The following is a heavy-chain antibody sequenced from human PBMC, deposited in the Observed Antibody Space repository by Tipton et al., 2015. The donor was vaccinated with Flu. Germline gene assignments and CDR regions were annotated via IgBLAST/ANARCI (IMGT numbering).Heavy chain of an antibody. D-gene: IGHD7-27*01. CDR2: VTGGGTT. V-gene: IGHV3-23*01. Sequence: SLRLSCAASGIKFSSYGMGWVRQAPGKGLEWVSGVTGGGTTYYADSVKGRFTISRDISKNMVFLQMNSLRAEDTALYYCATLTGDDYWGQGDLVTVSS. J-gene: IGHJ4*02. CDR3: ATLTGDDY. CDR1: GIKFSSYG.